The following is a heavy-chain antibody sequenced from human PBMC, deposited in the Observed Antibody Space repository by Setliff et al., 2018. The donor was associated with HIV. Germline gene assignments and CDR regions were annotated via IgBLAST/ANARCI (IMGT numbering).Heavy chain of an antibody. CDR3: ARDPPVVVRHLFDL. Sequence: GASVKVSCKASGYTFTGNYIHWVRQAPGQGLEWMGWISAYNGNTNYAQKFQGRVTMTTDTSTSTASMELRSLTSDDTAVYYCARDPPVVVRHLFDLWGQGTLVTVSS. D-gene: IGHD2-15*01. CDR1: GYTFTGNY. V-gene: IGHV1-18*04. J-gene: IGHJ4*02. CDR2: ISAYNGNT.